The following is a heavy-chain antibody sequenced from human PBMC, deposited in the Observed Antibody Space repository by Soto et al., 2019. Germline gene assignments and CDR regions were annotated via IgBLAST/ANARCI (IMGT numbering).Heavy chain of an antibody. J-gene: IGHJ6*02. V-gene: IGHV1-18*01. CDR3: ARDLITMVRGVTDYYYGMDV. D-gene: IGHD3-10*01. Sequence: ASVKVSCKASGYTFTSYGISGVRQAPGQGLEWMGWISAYNGNTNYAQKLQGRVTMTTDTSTSTAYMELRSLRSDDTAVYYCARDLITMVRGVTDYYYGMDVWGQGTTVTVSS. CDR1: GYTFTSYG. CDR2: ISAYNGNT.